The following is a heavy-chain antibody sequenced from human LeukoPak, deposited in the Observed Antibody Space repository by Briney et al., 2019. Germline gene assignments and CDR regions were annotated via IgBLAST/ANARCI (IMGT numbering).Heavy chain of an antibody. Sequence: GGSLRLSCAASGFTFSSYWMSWVRQAPGKGLEWVANIKQDGSEKYYVDSVKGRFTMSRDNAKNSLYLQMNSLRAEDTAVYYCARVITDYYYYYGMDVWGQGTTVTVSS. CDR3: ARVITDYYYYYGMDV. V-gene: IGHV3-7*04. D-gene: IGHD3-22*01. CDR1: GFTFSSYW. J-gene: IGHJ6*02. CDR2: IKQDGSEK.